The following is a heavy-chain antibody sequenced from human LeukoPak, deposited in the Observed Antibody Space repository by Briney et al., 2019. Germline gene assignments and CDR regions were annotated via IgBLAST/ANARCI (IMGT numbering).Heavy chain of an antibody. CDR1: GYSISSGYY. CDR3: AREGSYYDIDY. CDR2: IHHGGST. J-gene: IGHJ4*02. Sequence: SETLSLTCTVSGYSISSGYYWGWIRQSPGKGLEWIGNIHHGGSTYYNPSLKSRVTISVDTSKNQFSLKLSSVIAADTAVYCCAREGSYYDIDYWGQGTLVTVSS. V-gene: IGHV4-38-2*02. D-gene: IGHD3-22*01.